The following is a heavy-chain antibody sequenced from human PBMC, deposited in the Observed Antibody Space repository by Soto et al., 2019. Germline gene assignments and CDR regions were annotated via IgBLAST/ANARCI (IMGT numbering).Heavy chain of an antibody. J-gene: IGHJ5*02. CDR1: GYTFTSYA. V-gene: IGHV1-3*01. CDR3: ARKRRGHYGSGSHYNWFDT. D-gene: IGHD3-10*01. CDR2: INAGNGNT. Sequence: ASVKVSCKASGYTFTSYAMHWVGQAPGQRLEWMGWINAGNGNTKYSQKFQGRVTITRDTSASTAYMELSTLRSEDTAVYYCARKRRGHYGSGSHYNWFDTWGQGTLVTVSS.